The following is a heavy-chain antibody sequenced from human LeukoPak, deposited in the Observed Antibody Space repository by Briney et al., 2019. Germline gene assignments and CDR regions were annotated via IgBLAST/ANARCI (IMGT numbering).Heavy chain of an antibody. Sequence: ASVKVSCKASGYTFTGYYMHWVRQAPGQGLEWMGWINPNSGGTNYAQKFQGRVTMTRDTSISTACMELSRLRSDDTAVYYCARDRSSAESPYGTDVWGQGTTVTVSS. CDR3: ARDRSSAESPYGTDV. CDR2: INPNSGGT. J-gene: IGHJ6*02. V-gene: IGHV1-2*02. D-gene: IGHD6-6*01. CDR1: GYTFTGYY.